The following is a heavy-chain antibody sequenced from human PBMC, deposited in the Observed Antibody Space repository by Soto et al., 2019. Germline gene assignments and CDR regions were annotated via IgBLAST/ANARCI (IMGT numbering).Heavy chain of an antibody. D-gene: IGHD5-12*01. CDR1: GFTCSSYG. CDR3: AREWLRFKGGADAFDI. V-gene: IGHV3-33*01. Sequence: QVQLVESGGGVVQPGRSLRLSCAASGFTCSSYGMHWVRQAPGKGLEWVAVIWYDGSNKYYADSVKGRFTISRDNSKNTLYLQMNSLRAEDTAVYYCAREWLRFKGGADAFDIWGQGTMVTVSS. J-gene: IGHJ3*02. CDR2: IWYDGSNK.